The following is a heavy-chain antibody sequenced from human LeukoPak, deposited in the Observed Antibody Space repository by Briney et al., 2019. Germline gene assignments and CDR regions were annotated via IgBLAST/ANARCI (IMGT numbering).Heavy chain of an antibody. CDR2: IYPGDSDT. CDR3: ARQADSSGYYSFDY. Sequence: GESLKISCKGSGYNFTNYGIGWVRQMPGKGLEWMGIIYPGDSDTRYSPSFQGQVTISADKSISTAYEQWSSLKASDTAVYYCARQADSSGYYSFDYWGQGTLVTVSS. V-gene: IGHV5-51*01. J-gene: IGHJ4*02. D-gene: IGHD3-22*01. CDR1: GYNFTNYG.